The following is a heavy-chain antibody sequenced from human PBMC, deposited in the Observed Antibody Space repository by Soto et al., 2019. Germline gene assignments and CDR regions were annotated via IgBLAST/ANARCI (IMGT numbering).Heavy chain of an antibody. D-gene: IGHD3-10*01. J-gene: IGHJ5*02. CDR1: GGSFSGYY. V-gene: IGHV4-34*01. CDR2: INHSGST. CDR3: ARGTRGEYGSGSYYNGNWFDP. Sequence: QVQLQQWGAGLLKPSETLSLTCAVYGGSFSGYYWSWIRQPPGKGLEWIGEINHSGSTNYNPSLKSRVTKSVDTSKHQFSLKLSSVTAADTAVYYCARGTRGEYGSGSYYNGNWFDPWGQGTLVTVSS.